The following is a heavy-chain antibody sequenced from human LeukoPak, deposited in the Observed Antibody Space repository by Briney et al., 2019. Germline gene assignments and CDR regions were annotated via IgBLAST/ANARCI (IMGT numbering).Heavy chain of an antibody. CDR3: ARCAIGYSYGSVTNWFDP. CDR1: GGSLSRYY. CDR2: IYYSGSN. Sequence: SETVSLTCTVSGGSLSRYYWSWLGQPRGRGREWVGYIYYSGSNNYNPSLTSRVTISVDTSKNQFSLKLSSVTAADTAVYYCARCAIGYSYGSVTNWFDPWGQGTLVTVSS. D-gene: IGHD5-18*01. V-gene: IGHV4-59*01. J-gene: IGHJ5*02.